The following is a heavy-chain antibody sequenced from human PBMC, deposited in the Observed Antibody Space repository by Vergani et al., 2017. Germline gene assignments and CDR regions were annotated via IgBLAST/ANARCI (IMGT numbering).Heavy chain of an antibody. J-gene: IGHJ5*02. V-gene: IGHV4-39*01. D-gene: IGHD3-3*01. CDR2: IYYSGST. CDR1: GGSISSSRYY. CDR3: ARVDPIYDFWSGYYLT. Sequence: QLQLQESGPGLVKPSETLSLTCTVSGGSISSSRYYWGWIRQPPGKGLEWIGNIYYSGSTYYNPSLKSRVTISVDTSKNRFSLKLSSVTAADTAVYYCARVDPIYDFWSGYYLTWGQGTLVTVSS.